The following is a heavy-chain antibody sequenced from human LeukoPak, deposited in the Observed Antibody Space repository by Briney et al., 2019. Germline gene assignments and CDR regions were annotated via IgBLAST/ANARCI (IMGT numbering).Heavy chain of an antibody. J-gene: IGHJ4*02. CDR2: MRNDGSTQ. Sequence: GGSLRLSCAASGFTFRSYAMHWVRQAPGKGLEWVAYMRNDGSTQYYAEPVKGRFTISRDNSRNTLYLAMNSLRAEDSAVYHCAKGSDSSGFYLDSWGQGTLVTVSS. V-gene: IGHV3-30*02. CDR3: AKGSDSSGFYLDS. CDR1: GFTFRSYA. D-gene: IGHD3-22*01.